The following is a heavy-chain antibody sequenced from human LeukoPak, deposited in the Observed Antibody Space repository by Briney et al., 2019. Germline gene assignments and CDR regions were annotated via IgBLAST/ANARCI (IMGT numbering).Heavy chain of an antibody. Sequence: ASVKVSCKASGYTFTGYYMHWVRQAPGQGLELMGWINPNGGGTNYAQKFQGRVTMTRDTYISTAYMELSRLRSDDTAVYYCARDRGCRSTSCVALYTFDYWGQGTLVTVSS. CDR2: INPNGGGT. CDR1: GYTFTGYY. J-gene: IGHJ4*02. V-gene: IGHV1-2*02. CDR3: ARDRGCRSTSCVALYTFDY. D-gene: IGHD2-2*01.